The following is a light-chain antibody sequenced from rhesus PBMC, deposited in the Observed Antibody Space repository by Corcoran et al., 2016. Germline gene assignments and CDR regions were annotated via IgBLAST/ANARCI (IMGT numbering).Light chain of an antibody. CDR1: QSVSSS. CDR2: GAS. V-gene: IGKV3-24*01. Sequence: EIVMTQSPATLSLSPGERATLSCRASQSVSSSLAWYQQKPGQAPRLLIIGASTRAPGIPDRFSGSGSWTDFTLPISSLEPEDVAVYYCLQHSNWPLTFGGGTKVELK. CDR3: LQHSNWPLT. J-gene: IGKJ4*01.